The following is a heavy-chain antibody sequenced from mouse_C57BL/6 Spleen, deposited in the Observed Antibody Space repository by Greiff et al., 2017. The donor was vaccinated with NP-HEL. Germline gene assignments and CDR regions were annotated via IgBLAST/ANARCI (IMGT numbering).Heavy chain of an antibody. CDR3: ARSVTGTDFDY. J-gene: IGHJ2*01. D-gene: IGHD4-1*01. CDR2: INPNNGGT. V-gene: IGHV1-22*01. Sequence: EVQLQQSGPELVKPGASVKMSCKASGYTFTDYNMHWVKQSHGKSLEWIGYINPNNGGTSYNQKFKGKATLTVNKSSSTAYMELRSRTSEDSAVYYCARSVTGTDFDYWGQGTTLTVSS. CDR1: GYTFTDYN.